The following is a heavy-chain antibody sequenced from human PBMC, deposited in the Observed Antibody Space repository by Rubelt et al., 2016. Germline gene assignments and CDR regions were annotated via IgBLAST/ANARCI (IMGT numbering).Heavy chain of an antibody. D-gene: IGHD2-2*01. CDR1: GFSFRDYA. CDR2: IRYEGT. J-gene: IGHJ5*02. V-gene: IGHV3-33*01. Sequence: QVQLVESGGGVVQPGRSLRLSCAASGFSFRDYAMHWVRQAPGKGLEWVAAIRYEGTYYAESVKGRFTISRDNSKNTLYLQMNSLRVEDTAVYYCARDLTTGQLRYTWFDPWGQGTLVTVSS. CDR3: ARDLTTGQLRYTWFDP.